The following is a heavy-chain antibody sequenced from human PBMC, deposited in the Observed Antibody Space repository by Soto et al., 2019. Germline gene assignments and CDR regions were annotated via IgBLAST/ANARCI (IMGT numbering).Heavy chain of an antibody. D-gene: IGHD2-2*01. Sequence: EVQLLESGGGLVQPGGSLRLSCAASGFAFSSYATSWIRQAPGKGLEWVSSITSGGGNTYYADSVKGCFTISRDNSKNTLYLQMSSLRAEDTAVYYCAKHCGSSSCYRCDPWGQGTLVTVSS. V-gene: IGHV3-23*01. CDR2: ITSGGGNT. CDR1: GFAFSSYA. CDR3: AKHCGSSSCYRCDP. J-gene: IGHJ5*02.